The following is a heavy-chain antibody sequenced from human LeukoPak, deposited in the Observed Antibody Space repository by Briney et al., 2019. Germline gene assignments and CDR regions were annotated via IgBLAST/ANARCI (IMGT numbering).Heavy chain of an antibody. V-gene: IGHV1-24*01. CDR2: FDPEDGET. Sequence: ASVKVSCKVSGYTLTELSMHWVRQAPGKGLEWMGGFDPEDGETIYAQKFQGRVTMTEDTSTDTAYMELSSLRSEDTAVYYCARAQSRIRPILTGYKNWFDPWGQGTLVTVSS. CDR3: ARAQSRIRPILTGYKNWFDP. J-gene: IGHJ5*02. D-gene: IGHD3-9*01. CDR1: GYTLTELS.